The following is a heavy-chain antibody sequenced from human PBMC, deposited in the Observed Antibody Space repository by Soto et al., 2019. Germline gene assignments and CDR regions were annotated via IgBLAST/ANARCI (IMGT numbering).Heavy chain of an antibody. CDR1: GFTFSSYA. CDR2: ISGSGGST. V-gene: IGHV3-23*01. Sequence: GGSLRLSCAASGFTFSSYAMSWVRQAPGKGLEWVSAISGSGGSTYYADSVKGRFTISRDNSKNTLYLQMNSLRAEDTAVYYCAKEGGPYCSSTSCSLDAFDIWGQGTMVTVSS. D-gene: IGHD2-2*01. J-gene: IGHJ3*02. CDR3: AKEGGPYCSSTSCSLDAFDI.